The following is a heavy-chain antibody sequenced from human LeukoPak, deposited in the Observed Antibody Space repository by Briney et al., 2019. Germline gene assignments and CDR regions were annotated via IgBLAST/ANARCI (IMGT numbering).Heavy chain of an antibody. CDR1: GDRFTSHW. CDR2: IYPGDSDT. Sequence: GESLKISCKVSGDRFTSHWIGWVRQMPGKGLEWMGIIYPGDSDTRYSPSFQGQVTISADKSISTAYLQWSSLKASDTAMYYCARGEMATASTHFDYWGQGTLVTVSS. J-gene: IGHJ4*02. V-gene: IGHV5-51*01. CDR3: ARGEMATASTHFDY. D-gene: IGHD5-24*01.